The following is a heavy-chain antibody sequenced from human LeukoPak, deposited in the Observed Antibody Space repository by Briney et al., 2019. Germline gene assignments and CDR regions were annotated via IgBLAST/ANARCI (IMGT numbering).Heavy chain of an antibody. CDR2: ISGSGGST. CDR1: GFTFSSYA. CDR3: AKILSGTYSFDL. D-gene: IGHD1-26*01. Sequence: PGGSLRLSCAASGFTFSSYAMSWVRQAPGKGLEWVSAISGSGGSTYYADSVKGRFTISRDNSKNTLCLQMNSLRAEDTAVYYCAKILSGTYSFDLWGQGTLVTVSS. J-gene: IGHJ4*02. V-gene: IGHV3-23*01.